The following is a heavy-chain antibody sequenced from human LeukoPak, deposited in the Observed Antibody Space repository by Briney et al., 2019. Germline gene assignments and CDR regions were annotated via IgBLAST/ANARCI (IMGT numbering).Heavy chain of an antibody. D-gene: IGHD1-26*01. CDR2: MNPNSGNT. CDR1: GYTFTSYD. V-gene: IGHV1-8*03. CDR3: AGGRRKSIVGAPDAFDI. J-gene: IGHJ3*02. Sequence: ASVKVSCKASGYTFTSYDINWVRQATGQGLEWMGWMNPNSGNTGYAQKFQGRVTITRNTSISTAYMELSSLRSEDTAVYYCAGGRRKSIVGAPDAFDIWGQGTMVTVSS.